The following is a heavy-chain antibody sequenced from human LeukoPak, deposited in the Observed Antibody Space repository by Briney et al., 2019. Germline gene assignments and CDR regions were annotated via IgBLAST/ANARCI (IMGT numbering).Heavy chain of an antibody. Sequence: GGSLRLSCAASGFTFSSYNMNWVRQAPGKGLEWVSYISSSSSSIYYADSVKGRFTFSRDNAKNSLYLQMNSLRDEDTAVYYCARDHDYIWGSYRIPLDYWGRGTLVTVSS. D-gene: IGHD3-16*02. CDR2: ISSSSSSI. V-gene: IGHV3-48*02. J-gene: IGHJ4*02. CDR3: ARDHDYIWGSYRIPLDY. CDR1: GFTFSSYN.